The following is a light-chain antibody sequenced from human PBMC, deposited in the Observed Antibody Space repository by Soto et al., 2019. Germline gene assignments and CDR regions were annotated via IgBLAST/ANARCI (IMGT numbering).Light chain of an antibody. J-gene: IGLJ2*01. CDR2: SNN. CDR3: AAWDVSLVV. V-gene: IGLV1-44*01. CDR1: SSSIGTNT. Sequence: QSVLTQPPSASGTPGQRVTISCSGSSSSIGTNTVTWYQQLPGTAPKLLIYSNNQRPSGVPDRFSGSKSGTSDSLAISGLQSEDEADYYCAAWDVSLVVFGGGTKLTVL.